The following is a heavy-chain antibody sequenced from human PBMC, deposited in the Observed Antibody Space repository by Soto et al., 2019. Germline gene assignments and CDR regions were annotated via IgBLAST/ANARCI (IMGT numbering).Heavy chain of an antibody. V-gene: IGHV4-39*01. CDR3: ARHWIAGSSIP. J-gene: IGHJ5*02. Sequence: SETLSLTCSVSGDSISSSSQYWGWIRQPPGKGLEWIGSIHYSGTSYYNPSLKSRVTIFVDTSKNQLSLKLSSVTAADTAVYYCARHWIAGSSIPWGQGTLVTVSS. CDR2: IHYSGTS. D-gene: IGHD2-21*01. CDR1: GDSISSSSQY.